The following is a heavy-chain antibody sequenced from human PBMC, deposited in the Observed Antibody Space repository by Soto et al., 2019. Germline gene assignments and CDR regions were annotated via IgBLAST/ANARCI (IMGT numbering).Heavy chain of an antibody. CDR2: ISRDGSNK. Sequence: QVQVVESGGGVVQPGRSLRLSCAASGFTFSRYAIHWVRQAPGNGLEWVAVISRDGSNKYYVDSVKGRFTISRDNSKNTLYLQMNSLRDEDTAVYYCARSRNSAVADSFDFWGQGTLVTVSS. CDR1: GFTFSRYA. CDR3: ARSRNSAVADSFDF. D-gene: IGHD3-10*01. J-gene: IGHJ4*02. V-gene: IGHV3-30*04.